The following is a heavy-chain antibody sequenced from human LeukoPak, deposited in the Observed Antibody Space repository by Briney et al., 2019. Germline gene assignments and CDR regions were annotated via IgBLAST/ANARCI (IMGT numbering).Heavy chain of an antibody. CDR3: ARTPLTGFDY. CDR1: GGSISSSSYY. D-gene: IGHD7-27*01. Sequence: SETLSLTCTVSGGSISSSSYYWGWIRQPPGKGLEWIGSIYYSGSTYYNPSLKSRVTISVDTSKNQFSLKLSSVTAADTAVYYCARTPLTGFDYWGQGTLVTVSS. CDR2: IYYSGST. J-gene: IGHJ4*02. V-gene: IGHV4-39*01.